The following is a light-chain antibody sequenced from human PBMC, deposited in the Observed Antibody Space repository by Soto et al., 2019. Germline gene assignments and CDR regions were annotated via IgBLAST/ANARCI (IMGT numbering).Light chain of an antibody. Sequence: EIVLTQSPGTLSLSPGERATLSCRASQSVSNTYLAWYQQKPGQAPRLLIYGAFSRATGVPDRFSGSGSGTDFTLTISRLEPEDFAVYYCQEYIQWPPGMFGPGTTVDIK. CDR1: QSVSNTY. J-gene: IGKJ1*01. CDR3: QEYIQWPPGM. CDR2: GAF. V-gene: IGKV3-20*01.